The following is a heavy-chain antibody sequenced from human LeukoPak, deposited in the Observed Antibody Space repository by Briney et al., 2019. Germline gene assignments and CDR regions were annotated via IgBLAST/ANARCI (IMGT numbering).Heavy chain of an antibody. CDR2: ISSTGGTT. D-gene: IGHD2-15*01. CDR1: GFTFSSYG. V-gene: IGHV3-23*01. CDR3: AKNGDRGAYCTGGTCYPYFYYYMDV. J-gene: IGHJ6*03. Sequence: GGSLRLSCVGSGFTFSSYGMGWVRQAPGKGLEWVSSISSTGGTTYYADSVKGRFTISRDNSKNTLYLQMNSLRAEDTAIYYCAKNGDRGAYCTGGTCYPYFYYYMDVWGKGTTVTI.